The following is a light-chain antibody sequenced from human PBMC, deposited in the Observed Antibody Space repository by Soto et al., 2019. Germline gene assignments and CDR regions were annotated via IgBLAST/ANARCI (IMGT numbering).Light chain of an antibody. Sequence: EIVLTQSPATLSLSPGERATLSCRASQSVNTYLAWYQQKPGQAPRLLIYTASNRATGIPARFSGSGSGNDFTLTISSLEPEDFAVYYCQQRSNWPPTFGQGTRLEIK. V-gene: IGKV3-11*01. CDR1: QSVNTY. J-gene: IGKJ5*01. CDR2: TAS. CDR3: QQRSNWPPT.